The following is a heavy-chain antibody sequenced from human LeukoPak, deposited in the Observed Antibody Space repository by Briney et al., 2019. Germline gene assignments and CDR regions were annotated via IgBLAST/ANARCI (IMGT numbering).Heavy chain of an antibody. CDR2: INPSGGT. J-gene: IGHJ6*02. D-gene: IGHD6-13*01. V-gene: IGHV1-2*04. Sequence: ASVKVSCKASGYTFTSYYMHWVRQAPGQGLEWMGIINPSGGTNYAQKFQGWVTMTRDTSISTAYMELSRLRSDDTAVYYCARDGDSSSWSYYYYYGMDVWGQGTTVTVSS. CDR1: GYTFTSYY. CDR3: ARDGDSSSWSYYYYYGMDV.